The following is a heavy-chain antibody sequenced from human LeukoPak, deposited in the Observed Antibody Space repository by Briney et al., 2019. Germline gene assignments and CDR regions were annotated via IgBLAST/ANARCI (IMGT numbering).Heavy chain of an antibody. CDR1: GFPFSSYA. Sequence: GGSLRLSCAASGFPFSSYAMTWVRQAPGKGLEWVSAIGGSGGRTYYADSVKGRFTISRDNFKNTLFLQMNSLRAEDTAVYHCAKVTAWYSSSWYLANWGQGALVTVSS. CDR3: AKVTAWYSSSWYLAN. CDR2: IGGSGGRT. J-gene: IGHJ4*02. D-gene: IGHD6-13*01. V-gene: IGHV3-23*01.